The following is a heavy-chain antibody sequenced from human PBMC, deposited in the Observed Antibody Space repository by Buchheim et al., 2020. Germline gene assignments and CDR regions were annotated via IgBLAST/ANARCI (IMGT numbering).Heavy chain of an antibody. CDR3: AKDFGPYYYGSGSPAGGY. CDR2: ISGSGGST. J-gene: IGHJ4*02. V-gene: IGHV3-23*01. Sequence: EVQLLESGGGLVQPGGSLRLSCAASGFTFSSYAMSWVRQAPGKGLEWVSAISGSGGSTYYADSVKGRFTISRDNSKNPLYLQMNSLRAEDTAVYYCAKDFGPYYYGSGSPAGGYWGQGTL. CDR1: GFTFSSYA. D-gene: IGHD3-10*01.